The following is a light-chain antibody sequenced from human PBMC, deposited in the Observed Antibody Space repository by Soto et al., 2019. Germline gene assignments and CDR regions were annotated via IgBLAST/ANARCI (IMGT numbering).Light chain of an antibody. Sequence: QSALTQPPSASGSPGQSVTISCTGTSSDVGGYNYVSWYQQHPGKAPKLIIYDVTNRPPGVSNRFSGSKSGNTASLTISGLQTEDEADYYCSSYTFSTLVFATGTKLTVL. CDR2: DVT. J-gene: IGLJ1*01. CDR1: SSDVGGYNY. V-gene: IGLV2-14*03. CDR3: SSYTFSTLV.